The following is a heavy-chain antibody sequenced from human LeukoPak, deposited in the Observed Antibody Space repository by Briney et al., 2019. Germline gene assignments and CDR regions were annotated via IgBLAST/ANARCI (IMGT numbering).Heavy chain of an antibody. CDR3: ARARPGYSSSWYVLDY. CDR2: IIPIFGTA. J-gene: IGHJ4*02. Sequence: SVKVSCKASGGTFSSYAISWVRQAPGKGLEWMGGIIPIFGTANYAQKFQGRVTITADESTSTAYMELSSLRSEDTAVYYCARARPGYSSSWYVLDYWGQGTLVTVSS. V-gene: IGHV1-69*13. D-gene: IGHD6-13*01. CDR1: GGTFSSYA.